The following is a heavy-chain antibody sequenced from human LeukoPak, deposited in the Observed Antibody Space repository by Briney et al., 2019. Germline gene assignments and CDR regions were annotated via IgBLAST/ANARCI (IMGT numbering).Heavy chain of an antibody. V-gene: IGHV3-23*01. Sequence: GGSLRLSCAASGFTFSSYAMSWVRQAPGKGLXXXXXXXXSGGSTYYADSVKGRFTISRDNSKNTLYLQMNSLRAEDTAVYYCAKDPMVYYYGSGGSVFDYWGQGTLVTVSS. CDR2: XXXSGGST. J-gene: IGHJ4*02. D-gene: IGHD3-10*01. CDR3: AKDPMVYYYGSGGSVFDY. CDR1: GFTFSSYA.